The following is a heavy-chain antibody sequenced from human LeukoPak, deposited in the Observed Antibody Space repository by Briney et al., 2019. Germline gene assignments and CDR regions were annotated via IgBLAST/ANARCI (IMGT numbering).Heavy chain of an antibody. CDR3: ARGGGSYLDY. CDR2: ISSSSSYI. J-gene: IGHJ4*02. CDR1: GFTFSSYS. D-gene: IGHD1-26*01. Sequence: GGSLRLFCAASGFTFSSYSMNWVRQAPGKGLEWVSSISSSSSYIYYADSVKGRFTISRDNAKNSLYLQMNSLRAEDTAVYYCARGGGSYLDYWGQGTLVTVSS. V-gene: IGHV3-21*01.